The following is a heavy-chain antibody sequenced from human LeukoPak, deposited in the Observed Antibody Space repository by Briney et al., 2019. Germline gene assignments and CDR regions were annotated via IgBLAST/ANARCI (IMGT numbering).Heavy chain of an antibody. D-gene: IGHD4-17*01. CDR3: ASFTVTNVPDAFDI. CDR2: IYYSGST. Sequence: SETLSLTCTVSGGSISSYYWSWIRQPPGKGLEWIGYIYYSGSTNYNPSLKSRVTISVDTSKNQFSLKLSSVTAADTAVYYCASFTVTNVPDAFDIWGQGTMVTVSS. J-gene: IGHJ3*02. V-gene: IGHV4-59*12. CDR1: GGSISSYY.